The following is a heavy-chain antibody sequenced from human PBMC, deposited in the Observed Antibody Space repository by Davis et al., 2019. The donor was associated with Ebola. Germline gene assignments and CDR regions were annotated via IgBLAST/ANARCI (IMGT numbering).Heavy chain of an antibody. CDR1: GYTFTSYY. D-gene: IGHD3-10*01. Sequence: ASVKVSCKASGYTFTSYYMHWVRQAPGQGLEWMGIINPSGGSTSYAQKFQGRVTMTRDTSTSTVYMELSSLRSEDTAVYYCARTYYYGSGSYLPTRAFGNFDYWGQGTLVTVSS. CDR3: ARTYYYGSGSYLPTRAFGNFDY. V-gene: IGHV1-46*01. J-gene: IGHJ4*02. CDR2: INPSGGST.